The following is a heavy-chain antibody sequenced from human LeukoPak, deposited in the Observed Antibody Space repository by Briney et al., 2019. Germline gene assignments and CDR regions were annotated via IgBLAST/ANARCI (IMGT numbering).Heavy chain of an antibody. D-gene: IGHD5-24*01. CDR3: ARARDGYNSSRAGDY. CDR2: INGDGSST. CDR1: GFTFSSYW. Sequence: GGSLRLSCAASGFTFSSYWMHWVRQAPGEGLVWVSRINGDGSSTSYADSVKGRFTISRDNAKNTLYLQMNSLRAEDTAVYYCARARDGYNSSRAGDYWGQGTLVTVSS. V-gene: IGHV3-74*01. J-gene: IGHJ4*02.